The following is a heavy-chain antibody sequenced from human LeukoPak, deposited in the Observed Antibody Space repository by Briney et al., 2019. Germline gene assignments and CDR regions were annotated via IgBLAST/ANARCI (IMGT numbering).Heavy chain of an antibody. J-gene: IGHJ4*02. V-gene: IGHV6-1*01. CDR2: TYYRSKWHN. CDR1: GDSVPSNSAA. Sequence: SQTLTLTCAISGDSVPSNSAAWNWIRQSPSRGLEWLGRTYYRSKWHNDYAESVKSRITINPDTSKNQFSLQLNSVTPEDTVVYFCARDLAGYGGYSYGMVDYWGQGTLVTVSS. CDR3: ARDLAGYGGYSYGMVDY. D-gene: IGHD5-18*01.